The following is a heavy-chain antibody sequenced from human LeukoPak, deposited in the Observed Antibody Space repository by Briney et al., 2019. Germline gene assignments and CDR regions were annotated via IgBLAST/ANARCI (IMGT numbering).Heavy chain of an antibody. CDR2: INPDGSTT. J-gene: IGHJ5*02. V-gene: IGHV3-74*01. CDR3: ARVLSGSWDWFDP. CDR1: GFTFSNNV. Sequence: GGSLRLSCAASGFTFSNNVMTWVRQAPGKGLEWVSRINPDGSTTTYADPVKGRFTISRDNAKNTVYLQMNSLRAEDTAVYYCARVLSGSWDWFDPWGQGTLVTVSS. D-gene: IGHD3-22*01.